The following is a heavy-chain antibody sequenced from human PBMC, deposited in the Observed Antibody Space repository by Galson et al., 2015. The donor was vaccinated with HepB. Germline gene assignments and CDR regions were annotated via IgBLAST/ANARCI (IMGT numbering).Heavy chain of an antibody. V-gene: IGHV4-38-2*02. CDR2: IYHSGST. CDR1: GYSISSGYY. D-gene: IGHD2-2*01. J-gene: IGHJ4*02. CDR3: ARDGGIVVVPAASTYYFDY. Sequence: LSLTCTVSGYSISSGYYWGWIRQPPGKGLEWIGSIYHSGSTYYNPSLKSRVTISVDTSKNQFSLKLSSVTAADTAVYYCARDGGIVVVPAASTYYFDYWGQGTLVTVSS.